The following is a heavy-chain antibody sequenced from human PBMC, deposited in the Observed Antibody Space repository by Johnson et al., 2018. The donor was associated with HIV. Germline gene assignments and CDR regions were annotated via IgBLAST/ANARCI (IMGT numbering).Heavy chain of an antibody. CDR1: GFTFSSYA. CDR2: ISYDGRNK. Sequence: QVQLVESGGGVVQPGRSLRLSCAASGFTFSSYAMNWVRQAPGKGLEWVAVISYDGRNKDYADSVKGRCTISRDNSKNTLYLQMNSLRAEDTAVYYCAKDHPVVAERTGAFDIWGQGTMVTVSS. J-gene: IGHJ3*02. V-gene: IGHV3-30*04. CDR3: AKDHPVVAERTGAFDI. D-gene: IGHD2-15*01.